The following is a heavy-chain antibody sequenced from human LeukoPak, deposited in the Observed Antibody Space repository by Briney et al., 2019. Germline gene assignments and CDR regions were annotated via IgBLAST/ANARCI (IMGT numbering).Heavy chain of an antibody. J-gene: IGHJ4*02. CDR1: GYTFTSYG. Sequence: ASVKVSCKASGYTFTSYGIHWVRQAPGQGLEWMGWISAYNGNTNYAQKLQGRVTMTTDTSTSTAYMELRSLRADDTAVHDCAREARAVVGMFDYWGQGTLVTVSS. V-gene: IGHV1-18*01. CDR2: ISAYNGNT. D-gene: IGHD6-19*01. CDR3: AREARAVVGMFDY.